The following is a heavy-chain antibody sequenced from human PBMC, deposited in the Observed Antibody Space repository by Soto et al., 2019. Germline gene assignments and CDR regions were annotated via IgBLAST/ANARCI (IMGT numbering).Heavy chain of an antibody. V-gene: IGHV3-23*01. CDR1: GFTFSSYA. J-gene: IGHJ4*02. CDR3: AKDQLGYSYGPGCFDY. Sequence: GGSLRLSCAASGFTFSSYAMSWVRQAPGKGLEWVSAISGSGGSTYYADSVKGRFTISRDNSKNTLYLQMNSLRAEDTAVYYCAKDQLGYSYGPGCFDYWGQGTLVTVSS. D-gene: IGHD5-18*01. CDR2: ISGSGGST.